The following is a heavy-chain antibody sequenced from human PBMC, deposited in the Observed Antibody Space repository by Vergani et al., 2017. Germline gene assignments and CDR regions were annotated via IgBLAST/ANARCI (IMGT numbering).Heavy chain of an antibody. J-gene: IGHJ4*02. CDR2: ISDSGGST. CDR3: AKDSRLRGLDY. Sequence: EVQLLESGGGLVQPGGSLRLSCTASGFTFRSYAMSWVRQAPGQGLEWVSVISDSGGSTDYAASVKGRFTISRDNSKTTLYLQMNSLRAEDTAVYYCAKDSRLRGLDYWGQGTLVTVSS. V-gene: IGHV3-23*01. D-gene: IGHD2-15*01. CDR1: GFTFRSYA.